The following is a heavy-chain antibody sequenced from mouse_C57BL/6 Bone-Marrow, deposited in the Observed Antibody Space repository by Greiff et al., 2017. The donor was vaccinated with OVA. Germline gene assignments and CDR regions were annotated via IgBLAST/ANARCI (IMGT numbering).Heavy chain of an antibody. Sequence: EVQLVESGGGLVQPKGSLKLSCAASGFSFNTYAMNWVRQAPGKGLEWVARIRSKSNNYATYYADSVKDRFTISRDDSESMLYLQMNNLKTEDTSMYYCVRHYGRYAMDYWGQGTSVTVSS. D-gene: IGHD1-1*02. CDR2: IRSKSNNYAT. J-gene: IGHJ4*01. CDR1: GFSFNTYA. CDR3: VRHYGRYAMDY. V-gene: IGHV10-1*01.